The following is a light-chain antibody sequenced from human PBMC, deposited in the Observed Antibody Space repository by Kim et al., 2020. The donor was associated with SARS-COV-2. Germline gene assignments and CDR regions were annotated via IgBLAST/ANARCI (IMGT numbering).Light chain of an antibody. Sequence: SPGQTASITCSGDKLGDKYACWYQRKPGQPPVLVIYQDSKRPSGIPERFSGSNSGNTATLTISGTQAMDEADYYCQAWDSSTAHVVFGGGTQLTVL. V-gene: IGLV3-1*01. CDR2: QDS. CDR3: QAWDSSTAHVV. J-gene: IGLJ2*01. CDR1: KLGDKY.